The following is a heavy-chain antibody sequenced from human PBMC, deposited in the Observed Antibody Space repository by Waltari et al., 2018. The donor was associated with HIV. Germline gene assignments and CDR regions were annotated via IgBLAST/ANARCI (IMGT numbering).Heavy chain of an antibody. J-gene: IGHJ4*02. Sequence: QVQLVESGGGVVQPGRSLRLSCAASGFTFSSYAMHWVRQAPGKGLEWVAVISYDGSNKYYADSVKGRFTISRDNSKNTLYLQMNSLRAEDTAVYYCARGADIYYDSSGYSYWGQGTLVTVSS. CDR1: GFTFSSYA. CDR2: ISYDGSNK. CDR3: ARGADIYYDSSGYSY. D-gene: IGHD3-22*01. V-gene: IGHV3-30*04.